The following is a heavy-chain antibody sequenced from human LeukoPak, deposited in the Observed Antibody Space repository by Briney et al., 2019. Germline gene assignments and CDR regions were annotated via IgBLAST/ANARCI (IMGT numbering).Heavy chain of an antibody. V-gene: IGHV3-30*02. CDR1: GFTFSSYG. J-gene: IGHJ4*02. CDR2: IRYDGSNK. CDR3: ASPYYYDGSSYYHFFDH. D-gene: IGHD3-22*01. Sequence: PGGSLRLSCAASGFTFSSYGMHWVRQAPGKGLEWVVFIRYDGSNKYYADSVKGRFTISRDNAKNSLYLQMNNLRTEDTAVYYCASPYYYDGSSYYHFFDHWGQGTLVTVSS.